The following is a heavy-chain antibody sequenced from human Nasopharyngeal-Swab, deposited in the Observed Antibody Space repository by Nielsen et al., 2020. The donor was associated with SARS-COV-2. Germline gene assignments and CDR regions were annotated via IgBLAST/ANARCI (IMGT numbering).Heavy chain of an antibody. Sequence: SLKISCAASGFTFDDYSMPWVRPAPGKGLEWVSGISWNSGSIGYADSVKGRFTISRDNAKNSLYLQMNSLRAEDTALYYCARDDKAVYDFWSGRSYNNWFDPWGQGTLVTVSS. J-gene: IGHJ5*02. CDR2: ISWNSGSI. D-gene: IGHD3-3*01. CDR1: GFTFDDYS. CDR3: ARDDKAVYDFWSGRSYNNWFDP. V-gene: IGHV3-9*01.